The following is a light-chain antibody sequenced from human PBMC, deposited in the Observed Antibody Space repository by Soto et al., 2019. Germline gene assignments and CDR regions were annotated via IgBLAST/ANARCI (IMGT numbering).Light chain of an antibody. J-gene: IGKJ5*01. Sequence: IQMTQSPSILSASKGDRVTITCRASQTIDSWLAWYQQKPGKAPKLLIYDASSLESGVSSRFSGSGSGTEFTLTISSLQPEDFATYYCQHSNSTPIPFGQGTRLEIK. CDR2: DAS. CDR1: QTIDSW. V-gene: IGKV1-5*01. CDR3: QHSNSTPIP.